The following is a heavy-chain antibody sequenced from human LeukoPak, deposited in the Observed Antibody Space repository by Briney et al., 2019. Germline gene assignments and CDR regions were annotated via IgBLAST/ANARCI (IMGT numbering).Heavy chain of an antibody. CDR1: GASISTSRYY. CDR3: ARDDRSGDYLDY. Sequence: PSETLSRTCSVSGASISTSRYYWGWIRQPPGKGLEWIGTIYDSGSTYYNPSFRSRVTISVDTSKNQFSLKLNSVTAADTAVYYCARDDRSGDYLDYWGPGTLVTVSS. V-gene: IGHV4-39*07. CDR2: IYDSGST. J-gene: IGHJ4*02. D-gene: IGHD2-8*02.